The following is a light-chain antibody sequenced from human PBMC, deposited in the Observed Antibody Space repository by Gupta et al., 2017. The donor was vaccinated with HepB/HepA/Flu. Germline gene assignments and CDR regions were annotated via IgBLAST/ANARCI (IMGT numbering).Light chain of an antibody. J-gene: IGLJ3*02. CDR1: NIGSKS. CDR2: YDT. V-gene: IGLV3-21*04. Sequence: SYVLPQPPSLSVAPGQPARVTCGGNNIGSKSVHWYQQKPGQAPVLVIYYDTDRPSGIPERFSGSNSGDTATLTIRWVEAGDEADYSCQVWDASSDLRVFGGGTKLTVL. CDR3: QVWDASSDLRV.